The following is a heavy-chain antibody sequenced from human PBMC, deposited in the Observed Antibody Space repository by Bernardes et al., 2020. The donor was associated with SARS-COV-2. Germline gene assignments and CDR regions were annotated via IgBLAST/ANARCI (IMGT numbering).Heavy chain of an antibody. CDR2: IKQDGSEK. D-gene: IGHD3-22*01. V-gene: IGHV3-7*01. CDR1: GFTFSSYW. CDR3: ASSNYYDSSGYYFDAFDI. J-gene: IGHJ3*02. Sequence: GGSLRLSCAASGFTFSSYWMSWVRQAPGKGLEWVANIKQDGSEKYYVDSVKGRFTISRDNAKNSLYLQMNSLRAEDTAVYYCASSNYYDSSGYYFDAFDIWGQGTMVTVSS.